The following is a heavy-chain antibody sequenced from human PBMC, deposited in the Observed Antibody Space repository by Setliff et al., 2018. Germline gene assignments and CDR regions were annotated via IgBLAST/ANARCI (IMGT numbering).Heavy chain of an antibody. CDR1: GFTFSTYW. CDR2: IKQDGSEK. CDR3: ARDTRTAMVPGEYDY. J-gene: IGHJ4*02. Sequence: GGSLRLSCAASGFTFSTYWMSWVRQAPGKGLEWVANIKQDGSEKYYVDSVKGRFTISRDNAKNSLYLQMNSLRAEDTAVYYCARDTRTAMVPGEYDYWGQGTLVTVSS. D-gene: IGHD5-18*01. V-gene: IGHV3-7*01.